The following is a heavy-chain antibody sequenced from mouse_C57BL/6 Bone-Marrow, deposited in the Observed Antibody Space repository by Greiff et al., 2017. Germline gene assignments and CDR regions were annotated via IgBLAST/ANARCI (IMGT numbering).Heavy chain of an antibody. D-gene: IGHD1-1*01. V-gene: IGHV1-19*01. CDR2: INPYNGGT. J-gene: IGHJ2*01. CDR3: ARSLLRFFDY. Sequence: VQLQQSGPVLVKPGASVKMSCKASGYTFTDYYMNWVKQSHGKSLEWIGVINPYNGGTSYNQKFKGKATLTVDKSSSTAYMELNSLTSEDSAFYYCARSLLRFFDYWGQGTTLTVSS. CDR1: GYTFTDYY.